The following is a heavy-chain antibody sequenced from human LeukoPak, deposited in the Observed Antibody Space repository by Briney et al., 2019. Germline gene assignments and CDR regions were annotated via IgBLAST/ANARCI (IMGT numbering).Heavy chain of an antibody. J-gene: IGHJ3*02. Sequence: SSETLSLTCTVSGGSISSYYWSWIRQPPGKGLEWIGYIYYSGSTNYNPSLKSRVTISVDTSKNQFSLKLSSVTAADTAVYYCARHRRTRAFDIWGQGTMVTVSS. CDR3: ARHRRTRAFDI. V-gene: IGHV4-59*08. CDR2: IYYSGST. CDR1: GGSISSYY.